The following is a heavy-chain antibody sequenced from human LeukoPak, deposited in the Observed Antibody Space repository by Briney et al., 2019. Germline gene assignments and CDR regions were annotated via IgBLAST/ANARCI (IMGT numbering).Heavy chain of an antibody. D-gene: IGHD2-15*01. J-gene: IGHJ4*02. Sequence: PGGSLRLSCAASGFTFSSYGMHWVRQAPGKGLEWVAVIWYDGSNKYYVDSVKGRFTISRDNSKNTLYLQMNSLRAEDTAVYYCARDGGCSGGSCYDYWGQGTLVTVSS. CDR3: ARDGGCSGGSCYDY. CDR2: IWYDGSNK. V-gene: IGHV3-33*01. CDR1: GFTFSSYG.